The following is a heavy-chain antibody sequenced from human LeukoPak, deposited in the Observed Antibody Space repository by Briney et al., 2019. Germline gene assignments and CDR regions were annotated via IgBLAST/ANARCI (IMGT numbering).Heavy chain of an antibody. CDR3: ARDERAYYSDSGSSSPRDYYYYYMDV. D-gene: IGHD3-10*01. Sequence: GGSLRLSCAASGFSFSDYYMTWIRQTPGKGLEWVSDISSNGRGTFYAESVRGRFTVSRDNAKKSLYLQMNSLRVEDTAVYYCARDERAYYSDSGSSSPRDYYYYYMDVWGKGITVTVSS. CDR1: GFSFSDYY. CDR2: ISSNGRGT. J-gene: IGHJ6*03. V-gene: IGHV3-11*01.